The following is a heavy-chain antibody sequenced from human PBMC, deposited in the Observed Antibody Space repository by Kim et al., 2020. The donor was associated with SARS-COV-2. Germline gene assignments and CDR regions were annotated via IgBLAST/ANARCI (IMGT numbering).Heavy chain of an antibody. D-gene: IGHD3-9*01. CDR3: ARRRYNNYAMDI. CDR2: T. V-gene: IGHV5-51*01. Sequence: TSYSPSFQGQVTMSADRSINTAYLQWSSLKASDTASYFCARRRYNNYAMDIWGQGTPVTVSS. J-gene: IGHJ6*02.